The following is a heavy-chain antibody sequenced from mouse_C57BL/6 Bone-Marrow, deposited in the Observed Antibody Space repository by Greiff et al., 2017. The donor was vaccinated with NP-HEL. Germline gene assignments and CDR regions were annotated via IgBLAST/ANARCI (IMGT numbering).Heavy chain of an antibody. J-gene: IGHJ4*01. Sequence: EVKLLESGPVLVKPGASVKMSCKASGYTFTDYYMNWVKQSHGKSLEWIGVINPYNGGTSYNQKFKGKATLTVDKSSSTAYMELNSLTSEDSAVYYCARGLRRDGSYYAMDYWGQGTSVTVSS. CDR2: INPYNGGT. CDR1: GYTFTDYY. CDR3: ARGLRRDGSYYAMDY. D-gene: IGHD2-2*01. V-gene: IGHV1-19*01.